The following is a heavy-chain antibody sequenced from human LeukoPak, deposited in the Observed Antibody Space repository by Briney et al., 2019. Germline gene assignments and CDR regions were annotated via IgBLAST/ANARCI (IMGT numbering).Heavy chain of an antibody. CDR2: IYYSGST. CDR3: ASLQQQLVRRAFDI. Sequence: MPSETLSLTCAVYGGSFSGYYWGWIRQPPGKGLEWIGSIYYSGSTYYNPSLKSRVTISVDTSKNQFSLKLSSVTAADTAVYYCASLQQQLVRRAFDIWGQGTMVTVSS. V-gene: IGHV4-39*01. J-gene: IGHJ3*02. D-gene: IGHD6-13*01. CDR1: GGSFSGYY.